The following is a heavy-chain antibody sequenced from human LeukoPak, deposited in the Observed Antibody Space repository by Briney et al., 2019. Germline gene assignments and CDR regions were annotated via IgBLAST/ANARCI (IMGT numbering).Heavy chain of an antibody. CDR1: GFTVNTNY. CDR3: AKSPWNGKFRAYFDY. CDR2: IRYDGSSE. D-gene: IGHD1-1*01. Sequence: PGGSLRLSCAAFGFTVNTNYMTWVRQAPGKGLEWVAFIRYDGSSEYYADSVKGRFTISRDNSQNTLYLQMNSLRAEDTAVYYCAKSPWNGKFRAYFDYWGQGTLVTVSS. J-gene: IGHJ4*02. V-gene: IGHV3-30*02.